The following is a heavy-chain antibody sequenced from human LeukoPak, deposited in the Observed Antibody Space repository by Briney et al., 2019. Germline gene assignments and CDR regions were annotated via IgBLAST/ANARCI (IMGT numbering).Heavy chain of an antibody. D-gene: IGHD3-3*01. Sequence: PGGSLRLSCAASGFTLSSYGMNWVRQAPGKGLEWVAFIRYDESNKYYADSVKGRFTISRDNSKNTLYLQMNSLRAEDTAVYYCASARRFLESWFDPWGQGTLVTVSS. J-gene: IGHJ5*02. V-gene: IGHV3-30*02. CDR2: IRYDESNK. CDR3: ASARRFLESWFDP. CDR1: GFTLSSYG.